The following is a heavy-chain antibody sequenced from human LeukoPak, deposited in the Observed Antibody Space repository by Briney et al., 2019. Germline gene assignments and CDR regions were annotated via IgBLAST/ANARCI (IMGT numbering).Heavy chain of an antibody. V-gene: IGHV3-15*01. Sequence: GGSLRLSCAASGFTFSSAWMSWVRRAPGKGLEWVGRIKSKTNGETRDYAAPVKGRFTISRDNSKNTLYLQMNSLRAADTAVYYCARDKGTSYLSSFDYWGQGTLVTVSS. J-gene: IGHJ4*02. CDR3: ARDKGTSYLSSFDY. CDR1: GFTFSSAW. CDR2: IKSKTNGETR. D-gene: IGHD6-6*01.